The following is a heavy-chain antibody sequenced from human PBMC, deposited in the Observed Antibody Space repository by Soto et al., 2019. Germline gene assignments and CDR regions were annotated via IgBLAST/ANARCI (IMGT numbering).Heavy chain of an antibody. Sequence: ASVKVYCKASGYTFTSYDINWVRQATGQGHEWMGWMNPNSGNTGYAQKFQGRVTMTTDTSTSTAYMELRSLRSDDTAVYYCAREPRLLIWFGELHDWGRGTLVTVSS. D-gene: IGHD3-10*01. CDR3: AREPRLLIWFGELHD. CDR2: MNPNSGNT. V-gene: IGHV1-8*01. J-gene: IGHJ4*02. CDR1: GYTFTSYD.